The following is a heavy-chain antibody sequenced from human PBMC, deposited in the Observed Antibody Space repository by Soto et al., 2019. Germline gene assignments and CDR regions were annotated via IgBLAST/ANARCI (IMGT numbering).Heavy chain of an antibody. CDR1: GFTSGLAFTNYW. J-gene: IGHJ4*02. V-gene: IGHV3-74*01. CDR3: VSSLDSLRG. Sequence: ELLLVESGGGLVQPGGSLRLSCAASGFTSGLAFTNYWMHWVRQPPGKGLVWVSRINIDGTITNYADSVEGRFTIPRDNAKTTLYLQMNSLRVEVTAVYFGVSSLDSLRGWGPGALVTVSS. CDR2: INIDGTIT. D-gene: IGHD1-1*01.